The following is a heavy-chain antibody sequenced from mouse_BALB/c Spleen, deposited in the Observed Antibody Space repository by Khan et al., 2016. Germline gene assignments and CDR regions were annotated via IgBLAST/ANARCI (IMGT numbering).Heavy chain of an antibody. J-gene: IGHJ4*01. CDR2: INTYTGDP. V-gene: IGHV9-3-1*01. CDR1: GYTFTNFG. D-gene: IGHD2-4*01. Sequence: QIQLVQSGPELKKPGETVKISCKASGYTFTNFGMNWVKQAPGKGLKWMGWINTYTGDPTYADDFKGRFAFSLETSASTAYLQINNLKNEDTATYVCARRSTMRYYYAMDYWGQGTSVTVSS. CDR3: ARRSTMRYYYAMDY.